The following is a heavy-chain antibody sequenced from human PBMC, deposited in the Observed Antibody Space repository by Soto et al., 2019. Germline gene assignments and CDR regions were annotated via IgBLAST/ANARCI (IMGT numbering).Heavy chain of an antibody. Sequence: GASVKVSCKASGYTFTSYGISWVRQAPGQGLEWMGWISAYNGNTNYAQKFQGRVTITADKSTSTAYMELSSLRSEDTAVYYCARDPRIAVAGTFRDDWFDPWGQGTLVTVSS. CDR2: ISAYNGNT. V-gene: IGHV1-18*01. D-gene: IGHD6-19*01. CDR3: ARDPRIAVAGTFRDDWFDP. J-gene: IGHJ5*02. CDR1: GYTFTSYG.